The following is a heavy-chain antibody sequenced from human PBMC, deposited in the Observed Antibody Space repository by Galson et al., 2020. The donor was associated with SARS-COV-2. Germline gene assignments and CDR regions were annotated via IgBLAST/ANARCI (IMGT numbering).Heavy chain of an antibody. Sequence: GGSLRLSCAASGFTFSSHWMSWVRHIPGRGLEWVANIKPDGTEQYYGDSAKGRFTISRDNAENSVYLQMNSLRAEDTAVYFCARDYDFWNAHQYYFMDVWGKGTTVTVSS. V-gene: IGHV3-7*03. CDR3: ARDYDFWNAHQYYFMDV. D-gene: IGHD3-3*01. J-gene: IGHJ6*03. CDR1: GFTFSSHW. CDR2: IKPDGTEQ.